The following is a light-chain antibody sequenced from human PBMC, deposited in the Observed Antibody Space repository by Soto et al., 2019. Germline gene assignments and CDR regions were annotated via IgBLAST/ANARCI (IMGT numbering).Light chain of an antibody. J-gene: IGLJ2*01. V-gene: IGLV2-14*03. Sequence: QSALPQPASVSGSPGQSITISCTGTSSDVGGYNYVCWYQHHPGKAPKLMIYDVTNRPSGVSNRFFGSKSGNTASLTISGLQAEDEADYYCSSYTSSSTVVFGGGTKLTVL. CDR1: SSDVGGYNY. CDR3: SSYTSSSTVV. CDR2: DVT.